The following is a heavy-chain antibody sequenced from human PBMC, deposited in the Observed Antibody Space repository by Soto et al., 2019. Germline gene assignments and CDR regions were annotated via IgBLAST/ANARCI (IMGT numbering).Heavy chain of an antibody. V-gene: IGHV3-30*18. CDR2: ISFDGSNE. J-gene: IGHJ4*02. CDR3: AEDLAYSSSWIDY. CDR1: AYTFFNSG. D-gene: IGHD6-13*01. Sequence: QVQVVESGGGVVQPGRSLRLSCAASAYTFFNSGMHWVRQAPGRGLEWVAFISFDGSNENYADSVKGRFTISRDNSTNTLYLQMNSLRAEDTAVYYCAEDLAYSSSWIDYWGQGPLVTVSS.